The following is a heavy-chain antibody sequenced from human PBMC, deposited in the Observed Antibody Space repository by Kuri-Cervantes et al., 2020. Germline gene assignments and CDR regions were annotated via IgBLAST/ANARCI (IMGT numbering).Heavy chain of an antibody. CDR3: ARDFEIAAAGPLLY. J-gene: IGHJ4*02. D-gene: IGHD6-13*01. Sequence: ASVKVSCKASGYTFTSYDINWVRQATGQGLEWMGWMNPNSGNTGYAQKFQGRVTMTRNTSISTAYMELSSLRSEDTAVYYCARDFEIAAAGPLLYWGQGTLVTRLL. CDR1: GYTFTSYD. V-gene: IGHV1-8*01. CDR2: MNPNSGNT.